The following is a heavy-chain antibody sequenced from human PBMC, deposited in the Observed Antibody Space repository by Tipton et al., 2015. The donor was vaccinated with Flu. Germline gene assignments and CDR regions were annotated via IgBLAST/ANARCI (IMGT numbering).Heavy chain of an antibody. CDR1: GFTFSSYV. V-gene: IGHV3-23*01. Sequence: SLRLSCAASGFTFSSYVMNWVRQAPGKGLEWVSSLSDNGGSTYYADSVKGRFTISRDNSKNTVYLQMHSLRAEDTAIYYCAKVQKTNWDMTFEIWGQGTMVTVSS. CDR2: LSDNGGST. D-gene: IGHD7-27*01. CDR3: AKVQKTNWDMTFEI. J-gene: IGHJ3*02.